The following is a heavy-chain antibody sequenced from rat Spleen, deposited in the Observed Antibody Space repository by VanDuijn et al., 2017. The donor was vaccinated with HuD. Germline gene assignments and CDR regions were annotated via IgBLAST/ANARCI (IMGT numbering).Heavy chain of an antibody. CDR1: GFTFSDYY. CDR2: LSYDGSST. V-gene: IGHV5-7*01. J-gene: IGHJ2*01. Sequence: EVQLVESGGGLVQPGRSLKLSCAASGFTFSDYYMAWVRQAPTKGLEWVATLSYDGSSTYYRDSVKGRFTISRDNAKSTLYLQMDSLRSEDTATYYCARLVWGAFDYWGQGVMVTVSS. D-gene: IGHD5-1*01. CDR3: ARLVWGAFDY.